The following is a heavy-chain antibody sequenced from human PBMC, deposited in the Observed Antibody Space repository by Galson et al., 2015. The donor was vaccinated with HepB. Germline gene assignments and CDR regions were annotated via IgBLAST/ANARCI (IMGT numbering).Heavy chain of an antibody. D-gene: IGHD1-1*01. CDR2: ISGSGDGT. J-gene: IGHJ4*02. CDR1: GFTFNDYA. Sequence: SLRLSCAASGFTFNDYAMNWVRQTPGKGLEWVSVISGSGDGTFYADSVKGRFTIFRDNSKNTVYLQMNSLRAEDTAIYYCAKSPYIDIWYKGFDYWGQGALVTVSS. CDR3: AKSPYIDIWYKGFDY. V-gene: IGHV3-23*01.